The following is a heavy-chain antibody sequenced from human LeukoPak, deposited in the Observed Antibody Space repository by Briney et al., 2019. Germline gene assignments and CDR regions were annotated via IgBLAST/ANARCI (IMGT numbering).Heavy chain of an antibody. Sequence: IIFDFARPGYADSVKVRFTISRENAKNSLYLQMNSLRAEDTALYYCARRDYYDSSGYQHWGQGTLVTVSS. D-gene: IGHD3-22*01. CDR2: IIFDFARP. J-gene: IGHJ1*01. CDR3: ARRDYYDSSGYQH. V-gene: IGHV3-20*03.